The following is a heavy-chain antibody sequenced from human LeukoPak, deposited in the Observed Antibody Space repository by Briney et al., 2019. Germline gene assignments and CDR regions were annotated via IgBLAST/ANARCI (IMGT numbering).Heavy chain of an antibody. CDR2: ISYDGSNK. CDR3: AKDLTVATINSPFDY. J-gene: IGHJ4*02. CDR1: GFTFSSYG. Sequence: PGRSLRLSCAASGFTFSSYGMHWVRQAPGKGLEWVAVISYDGSNKYYADSVKGRFTISRDNSKNTLYLQMNSLRAEDTAVYYCAKDLTVATINSPFDYWGQGTLVTVSS. V-gene: IGHV3-30*18. D-gene: IGHD5-12*01.